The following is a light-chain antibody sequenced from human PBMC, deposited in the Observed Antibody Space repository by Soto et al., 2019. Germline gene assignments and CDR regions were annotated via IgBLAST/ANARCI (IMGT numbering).Light chain of an antibody. V-gene: IGKV1-5*01. CDR3: QQYNSYWT. CDR2: DAS. J-gene: IGKJ1*01. Sequence: IQMTQSPSTLSASVGDTVTITCRASQSISVSLAWYQQKPGKAPKLLIYDASSLESGVPSRFSGSGSGTEFTLTISSLQPDDFATYYCQQYNSYWTFGQGTKV. CDR1: QSISVS.